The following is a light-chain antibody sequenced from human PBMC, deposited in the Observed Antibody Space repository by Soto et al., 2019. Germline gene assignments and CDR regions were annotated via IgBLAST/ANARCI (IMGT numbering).Light chain of an antibody. Sequence: DIQMTQSPSSLSASVGDRVTITCRTSQAIESYLNWYQQKPGKAPKLLMYAASSLQSGVPSRFSGRGSGTDFTLTISILQPEDFATYYCQETYSAPYTFGQGTKLEI. V-gene: IGKV1-39*01. J-gene: IGKJ2*01. CDR3: QETYSAPYT. CDR2: AAS. CDR1: QAIESY.